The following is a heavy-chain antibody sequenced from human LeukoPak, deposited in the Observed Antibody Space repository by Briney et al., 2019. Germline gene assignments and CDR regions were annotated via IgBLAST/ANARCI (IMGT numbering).Heavy chain of an antibody. CDR2: IYYSGST. D-gene: IGHD5-18*01. Sequence: SETLSLTCTVSGGSISSSSAYWGWIRQPPGKGLEWIGYIYYSGSTYYNPSLKSRVTISVDTSKNQFSLKLSSVTAADTAVYYCARASSSYGNKDWGQGTLVTVSS. V-gene: IGHV4-30-4*08. CDR3: ARASSSYGNKD. CDR1: GGSISSSSAY. J-gene: IGHJ4*02.